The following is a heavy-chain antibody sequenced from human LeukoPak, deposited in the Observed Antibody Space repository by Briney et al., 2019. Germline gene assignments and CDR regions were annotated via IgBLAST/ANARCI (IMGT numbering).Heavy chain of an antibody. CDR3: ARRDGSGSPHFDY. CDR1: GYSFTSYW. D-gene: IGHD3-10*01. V-gene: IGHV5-51*01. Sequence: GESLKISCKGSGYSFTSYWIVWVRQMPGKGLEWMGIIYHGDSDTRYSPSFQGLVTISADKSISTAYLQWSSLKASDTAMYFCARRDGSGSPHFDYWGQGTLVTVSS. CDR2: IYHGDSDT. J-gene: IGHJ4*02.